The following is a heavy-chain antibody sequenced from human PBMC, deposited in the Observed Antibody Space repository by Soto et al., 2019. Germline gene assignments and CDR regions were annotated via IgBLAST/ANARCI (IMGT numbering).Heavy chain of an antibody. CDR1: GGSISSSSYY. V-gene: IGHV4-39*01. D-gene: IGHD3-10*01. J-gene: IGHJ6*02. Sequence: PSETLSLTCIVSGGSISSSSYYWGWIRQPPGKGLEWMGSVYHSGNTHNNPSLKSRATVSVDLSKNQFSLKLTSVTAADTAVYYCGRHDPMGVRGVGLDVWGHGNTVTVSS. CDR3: GRHDPMGVRGVGLDV. CDR2: VYHSGNT.